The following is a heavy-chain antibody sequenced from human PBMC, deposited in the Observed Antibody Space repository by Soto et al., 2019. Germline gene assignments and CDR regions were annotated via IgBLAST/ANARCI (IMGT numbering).Heavy chain of an antibody. J-gene: IGHJ5*02. CDR2: IYYSGST. Sequence: QVQLQESGPGLVKPSQTLSLTCTVSGGSISSGDYYWSWIRQHPGKGLEWIGYIYYSGSTYYNPPXXXRXAISGDTSKNQFSLKLSSVTAADTAVYYCARWWSGSRQGFDPWGQGTLVTVSS. V-gene: IGHV4-31*03. D-gene: IGHD3-3*01. CDR3: ARWWSGSRQGFDP. CDR1: GGSISSGDYY.